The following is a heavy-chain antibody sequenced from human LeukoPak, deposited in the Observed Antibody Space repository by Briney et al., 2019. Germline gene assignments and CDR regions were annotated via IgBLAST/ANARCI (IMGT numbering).Heavy chain of an antibody. CDR2: INTNTGSP. CDR1: GYTFTDFA. V-gene: IGHV7-4-1*02. D-gene: IGHD2-8*01. CDR3: ARAYCANGVCLGVY. J-gene: IGHJ4*02. Sequence: ASVKVSCKTSGYTFTDFAMHWVRQAPGQGLEWMGWINTNTGSPTYAQGFTGRFVFSLDTSVSTAYLQISSLKAEDTAVYYCARAYCANGVCLGVYWGQGTLVTVSS.